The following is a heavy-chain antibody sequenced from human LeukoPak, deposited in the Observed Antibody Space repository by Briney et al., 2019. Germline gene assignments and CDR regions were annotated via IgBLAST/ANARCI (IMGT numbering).Heavy chain of an antibody. D-gene: IGHD4-17*01. CDR2: IYHSGST. Sequence: PSETLSLTCAVSGGSISSSNWWSWVRLPPGKGLEWIGEIYHSGSTNYNPSLKSRVTISVDKSKNQFSLKLSSVTAADRAVYYCARFDYGDKRDKSYFDYWGQGTLVTVSS. V-gene: IGHV4-4*02. J-gene: IGHJ4*02. CDR1: GGSISSSNW. CDR3: ARFDYGDKRDKSYFDY.